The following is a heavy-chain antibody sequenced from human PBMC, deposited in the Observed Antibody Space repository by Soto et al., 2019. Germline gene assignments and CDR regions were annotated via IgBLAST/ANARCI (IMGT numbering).Heavy chain of an antibody. V-gene: IGHV3-53*01. Sequence: GSLRLSCAASGFTVSSNYMSWVRQAPGKGLEWVSVIYSGGSTYYADSVKGRFTISRDNSKNTLYLQMNSLRAEDTAVYYCARGYYGSGSYSPYYDYVWGSYRYTQPLDYYGMDVWGQGTTVTVSS. CDR2: IYSGGST. J-gene: IGHJ6*02. CDR1: GFTVSSNY. CDR3: ARGYYGSGSYSPYYDYVWGSYRYTQPLDYYGMDV. D-gene: IGHD3-16*02.